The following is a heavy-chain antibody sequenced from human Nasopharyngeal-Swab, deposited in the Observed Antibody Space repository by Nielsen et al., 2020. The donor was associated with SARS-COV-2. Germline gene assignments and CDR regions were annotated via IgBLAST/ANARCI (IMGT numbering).Heavy chain of an antibody. D-gene: IGHD3-22*01. Sequence: GESLKIPCAASGFTFSSYAMSWVRQAPGKGLEWVSAISGSGGSTYYADSVKGRFTISRDNSKNTLYLQMNSLRAEDTAVYYCAKGPRTYYYDSSGYYYFDYWGQGTLVTVSS. CDR2: ISGSGGST. CDR1: GFTFSSYA. V-gene: IGHV3-23*01. J-gene: IGHJ4*02. CDR3: AKGPRTYYYDSSGYYYFDY.